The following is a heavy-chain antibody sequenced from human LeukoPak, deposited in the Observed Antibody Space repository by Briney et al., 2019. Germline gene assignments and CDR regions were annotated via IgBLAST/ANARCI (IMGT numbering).Heavy chain of an antibody. CDR2: IEASGST. J-gene: IGHJ4*02. Sequence: SETLSLTCTVSGSSINDFYWTWIRQPAGKGLEWIGRIEASGSTKYNPSLQSRVSMSVDTSKKKISVSLSSVTAADTAVYYCARGHSGSYYGYRGQGTLVTVSS. CDR3: ARGHSGSYYGY. CDR1: GSSINDFY. D-gene: IGHD1-26*01. V-gene: IGHV4-4*07.